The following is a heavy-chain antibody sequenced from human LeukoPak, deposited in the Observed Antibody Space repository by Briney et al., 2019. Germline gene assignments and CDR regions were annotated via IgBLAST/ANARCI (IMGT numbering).Heavy chain of an antibody. CDR2: IKQDGSEK. V-gene: IGHV3-7*01. CDR3: AGVPEEYVWGSYRHHFDY. J-gene: IGHJ4*02. D-gene: IGHD3-16*02. Sequence: GGSLRLSCAASGFTFSSYSMNWVRQAPGKGLEWVANIKQDGSEKYYVDSVKGRFTISRDNAKNSLYLQMNSLRAEDTAVYYCAGVPEEYVWGSYRHHFDYWGQGTLVTVSS. CDR1: GFTFSSYS.